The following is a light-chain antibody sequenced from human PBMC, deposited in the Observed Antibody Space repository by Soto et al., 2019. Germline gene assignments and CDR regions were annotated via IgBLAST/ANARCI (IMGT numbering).Light chain of an antibody. J-gene: IGKJ1*01. Sequence: EIVMTQSPATLSVSPGERATLSCRASQSVSSNLAWYQQKPGQAPRLLIYGASTRATGIPARFSGSGSGTDFTITISSLQSEDFAVYYCQQYNNWPRTFGQGAKVEIE. V-gene: IGKV3-15*01. CDR3: QQYNNWPRT. CDR1: QSVSSN. CDR2: GAS.